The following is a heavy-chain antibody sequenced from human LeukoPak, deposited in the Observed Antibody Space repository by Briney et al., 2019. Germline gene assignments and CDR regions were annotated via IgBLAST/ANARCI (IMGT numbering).Heavy chain of an antibody. CDR3: ARDRGSGLRYFDY. V-gene: IGHV4-31*03. D-gene: IGHD3-22*01. CDR2: IHHSGNT. Sequence: SETLSLTCTVSGGSVSSVGYYWSWLRQHPGAGLEWIGYIHHSGNTHYNPSLKSRVTISVDTSKNQFSLKLSSVTAADTAVYYCARDRGSGLRYFDYWGQGTLVTVSS. J-gene: IGHJ4*02. CDR1: GGSVSSVGYY.